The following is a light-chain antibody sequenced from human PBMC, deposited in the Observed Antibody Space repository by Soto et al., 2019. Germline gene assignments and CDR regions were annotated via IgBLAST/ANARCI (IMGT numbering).Light chain of an antibody. Sequence: EIVLTQSPATLPLSPGDRATLSCRASQSVGGHLAWYQQKPGQAPRLLIYDASDRATGIPARFSGSGSEPDFTLTISSLEPDDFAVYYCQQRNNWPPSITFGQGTRLEIK. CDR2: DAS. J-gene: IGKJ5*01. CDR1: QSVGGH. CDR3: QQRNNWPPSIT. V-gene: IGKV3-11*01.